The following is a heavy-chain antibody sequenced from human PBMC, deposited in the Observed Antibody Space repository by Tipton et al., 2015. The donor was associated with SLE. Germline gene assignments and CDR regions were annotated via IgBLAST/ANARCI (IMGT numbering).Heavy chain of an antibody. J-gene: IGHJ6*03. CDR1: GYTFTSYG. V-gene: IGHV1-18*01. D-gene: IGHD6-13*01. Sequence: QSGAEVKKPGASVKVSCKASGYTFTSYGISWVRQAPGQGLEWMGWVSAYNGNTNYAQKLQGRVTMTTDTSTSTAYMELRSLRSDDTAVYYCARLTGSSSWAYYYYYYYMDVWGKGTTVTVSS. CDR2: VSAYNGNT. CDR3: ARLTGSSSWAYYYYYYYMDV.